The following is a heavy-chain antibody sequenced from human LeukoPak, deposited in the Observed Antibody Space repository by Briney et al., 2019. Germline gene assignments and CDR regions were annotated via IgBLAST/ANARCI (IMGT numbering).Heavy chain of an antibody. D-gene: IGHD2-2*01. V-gene: IGHV1-2*02. Sequence: ASVKVSCKASGYTFTGHYMHWARQAPGQGLEWMAWVNADSGGTIYAQEFQGRVTVTRDTSFSTAYMALSRLRSDDTAVYYCARSKGISTSLEGFDIWGQGTMVTVSS. CDR3: ARSKGISTSLEGFDI. CDR1: GYTFTGHY. CDR2: VNADSGGT. J-gene: IGHJ3*02.